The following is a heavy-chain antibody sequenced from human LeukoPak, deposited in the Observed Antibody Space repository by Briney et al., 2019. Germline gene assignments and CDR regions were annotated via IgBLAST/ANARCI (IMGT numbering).Heavy chain of an antibody. J-gene: IGHJ3*02. CDR1: GGSFSGYY. CDR2: INHSGST. CDR3: ARAGVAIRGQRGYSGYDRGNAFDI. V-gene: IGHV4-34*01. D-gene: IGHD5-12*01. Sequence: SETLSLTCAVYGGSFSGYYWSWIRQPPGKGLEWIGEINHSGSTNYNPSLKSRVTISVDTSKNQFSLKLSSVTAADTAVYYCARAGVAIRGQRGYSGYDRGNAFDIWGQGTMVTVSS.